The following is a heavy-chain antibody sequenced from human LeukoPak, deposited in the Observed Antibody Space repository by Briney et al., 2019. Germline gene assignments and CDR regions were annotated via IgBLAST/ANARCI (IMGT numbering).Heavy chain of an antibody. Sequence: GGSLRLSCAASGFTFSSYGMHWVRQAPGKGLEWVTFIRYDGSNKYYADSVRGRFTISRDNSKSTLYLQMNSLRPEDTAMYYCASPVITMVRGVIVYWGQGTLVTVSS. CDR1: GFTFSSYG. CDR2: IRYDGSNK. D-gene: IGHD3-10*01. CDR3: ASPVITMVRGVIVY. V-gene: IGHV3-30*02. J-gene: IGHJ4*02.